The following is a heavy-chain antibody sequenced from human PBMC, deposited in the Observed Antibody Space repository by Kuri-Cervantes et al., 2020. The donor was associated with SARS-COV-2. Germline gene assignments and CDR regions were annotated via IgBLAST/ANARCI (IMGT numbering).Heavy chain of an antibody. Sequence: GESLKISCAASGFTFSSHGMHWVRQAPGKGLEWVAVIWYDGSNKYYADSVKGRFTISRDNSKNTLYLQMNSLRAEDTAVYYCARGKYGPIVWGQGTLVTVSS. D-gene: IGHD2-8*01. CDR2: IWYDGSNK. V-gene: IGHV3-33*01. J-gene: IGHJ4*02. CDR3: ARGKYGPIV. CDR1: GFTFSSHG.